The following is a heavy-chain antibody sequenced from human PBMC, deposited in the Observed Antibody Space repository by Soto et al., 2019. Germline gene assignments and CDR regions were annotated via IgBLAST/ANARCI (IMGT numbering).Heavy chain of an antibody. J-gene: IGHJ4*02. CDR3: ARAPSSGWDTNFDY. Sequence: EVQLVESGGGLVQPGGSLRLSCAASGFTFSSYWMHWVRQAPGKGLVWVSRINSDGSSTSHADSVKGRFTIARNNPXNTLYLQMNSLRAEDTAVYYCARAPSSGWDTNFDYWGQGTLVTVSS. CDR2: INSDGSST. D-gene: IGHD6-19*01. CDR1: GFTFSSYW. V-gene: IGHV3-74*01.